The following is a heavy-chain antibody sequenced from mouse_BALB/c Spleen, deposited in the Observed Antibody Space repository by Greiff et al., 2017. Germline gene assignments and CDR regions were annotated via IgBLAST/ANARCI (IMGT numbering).Heavy chain of an antibody. V-gene: IGHV5-6*01. CDR2: ISSGGSYT. CDR3: ARTTVVGGDYFDY. Sequence: EVQLQESGGDLVKPGGSLKLSCAASGFTFSSYGMSWVRQTPDKRLEWVATISSGGSYTYYPDSVKGRFTISRDNAKNTLYLQMSSLKSEDTAMYYCARTTVVGGDYFDYWGQGTTLTVSS. J-gene: IGHJ2*01. D-gene: IGHD1-1*01. CDR1: GFTFSSYG.